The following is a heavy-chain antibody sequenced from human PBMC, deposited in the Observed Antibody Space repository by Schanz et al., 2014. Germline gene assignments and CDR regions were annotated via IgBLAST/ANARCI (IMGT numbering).Heavy chain of an antibody. J-gene: IGHJ4*02. D-gene: IGHD6-13*01. Sequence: QVQLVQSGAEVKKPGASVKVSCKASGYTFTSDSMHWVRQAPGQGLEWMGMINPSGGSTTYAQKCQGRVTVTRDTSTSTVYMELSSLRSEDTAVYYCARDGVDAAAGGNYWGQGTLVTVSS. CDR3: ARDGVDAAAGGNY. CDR1: GYTFTSDS. CDR2: INPSGGST. V-gene: IGHV1-46*03.